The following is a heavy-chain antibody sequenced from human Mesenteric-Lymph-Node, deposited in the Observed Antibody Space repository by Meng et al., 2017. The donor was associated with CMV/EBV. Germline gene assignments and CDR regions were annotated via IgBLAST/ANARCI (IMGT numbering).Heavy chain of an antibody. CDR3: AKAYDDFWSGYYIDWFDP. J-gene: IGHJ5*02. CDR1: GFTFSNYA. V-gene: IGHV3-23*01. D-gene: IGHD3-3*01. Sequence: GESLKISCAASGFTFSNYAMNWIRQAPGKGLEWVSAIISGGTTDYAESVKGRFTISRDDSKNTLYLQMNSLRAEDTAVYYCAKAYDDFWSGYYIDWFDPWGQGTLATVSS. CDR2: IISGGTT.